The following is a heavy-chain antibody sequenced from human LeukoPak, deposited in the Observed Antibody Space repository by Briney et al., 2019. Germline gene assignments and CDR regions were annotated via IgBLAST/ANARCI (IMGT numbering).Heavy chain of an antibody. CDR1: GITFSNAW. D-gene: IGHD3-10*01. V-gene: IGHV3-15*01. CDR2: IKTKTEGGTT. J-gene: IGHJ4*02. Sequence: GGSLRLSCVASGITFSNAWMSWVRHAPGKGLEWVGRIKTKTEGGTTDYAAPVKGRFTISRDDLKNTVYLQMNSLKTEDTAVYYCASYGSGSHDYWGQGSLVTVSS. CDR3: ASYGSGSHDY.